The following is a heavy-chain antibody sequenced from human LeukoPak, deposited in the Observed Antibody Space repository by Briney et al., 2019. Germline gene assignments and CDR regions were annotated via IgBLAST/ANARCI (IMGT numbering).Heavy chain of an antibody. CDR1: GFTFSSYW. J-gene: IGHJ4*02. Sequence: GGSLRLSCAASGFTFSSYWMHWVRQAPGKGLVWVSRINSDGSSTSYADSVKGRFTISKDNAKNTLYLQMSSLRAEDTAVYYCARDLELVFYDSTAYEYWGQGTLVTVSS. CDR2: INSDGSST. V-gene: IGHV3-74*01. CDR3: ARDLELVFYDSTAYEY. D-gene: IGHD3-22*01.